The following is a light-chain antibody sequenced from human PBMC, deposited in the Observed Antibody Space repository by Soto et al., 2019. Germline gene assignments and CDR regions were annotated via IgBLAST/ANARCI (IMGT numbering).Light chain of an antibody. CDR1: QAVRNE. V-gene: IGKV1-17*01. CDR3: LQHSSYPWT. Sequence: DIQMTQSPSSLSASVGDRVTITCRASQAVRNEVAWYQQKPGKAPKRLIYAASSLQSGVPSRVSGSGSGTEFTLTISSLQPEDFATYYCLQHSSYPWTFGQGTKVEI. CDR2: AAS. J-gene: IGKJ1*01.